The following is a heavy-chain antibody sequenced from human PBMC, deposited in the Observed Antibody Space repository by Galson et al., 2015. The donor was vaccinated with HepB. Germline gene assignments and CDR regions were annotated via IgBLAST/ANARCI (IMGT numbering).Heavy chain of an antibody. CDR3: AREEQTTYCGGGACPFDP. CDR2: ISSSTSTK. J-gene: IGHJ5*02. Sequence: SLRLSCAASGFSFNFYGMHWVRQAPGKGLEWVSYISSSTSTKYYTDSVKGRFTISRDNAKNSLFLQMSSLRAEDTAIYYCAREEQTTYCGGGACPFDPWGQGTLVTVSS. CDR1: GFSFNFYG. D-gene: IGHD2-21*01. V-gene: IGHV3-48*04.